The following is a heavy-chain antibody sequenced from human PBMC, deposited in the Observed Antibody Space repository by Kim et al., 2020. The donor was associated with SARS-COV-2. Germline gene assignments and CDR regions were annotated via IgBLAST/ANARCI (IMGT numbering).Heavy chain of an antibody. CDR1: GFTFSSYA. J-gene: IGHJ4*02. V-gene: IGHV3-30-3*01. CDR3: ASGPGSSSA. D-gene: IGHD6-13*01. Sequence: GGSLRLSCAASGFTFSSYAMHWVRQAPGKGLEWVAVISYDGSNKYYADSVKGRFTISRDNSKNTLYLQMNSLRAEDTAVYYCASGPGSSSAWGQGTLVTVSS. CDR2: ISYDGSNK.